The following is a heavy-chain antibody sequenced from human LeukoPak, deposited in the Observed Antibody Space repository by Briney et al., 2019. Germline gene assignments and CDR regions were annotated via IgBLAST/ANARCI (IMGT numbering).Heavy chain of an antibody. J-gene: IGHJ5*02. CDR1: GYTFTGYY. D-gene: IGHD3-10*01. CDR3: ARPAELIWFGEVDWFDP. Sequence: GASVKVSCKASGYTFTGYYMHWVRQAPGQGLEWMGWINPNSGGTNYAQKFQGRVTMTRDTSISTAYMELSRLRSDDTAVYYCARPAELIWFGEVDWFDPWGQGTLVTVSS. CDR2: INPNSGGT. V-gene: IGHV1-2*02.